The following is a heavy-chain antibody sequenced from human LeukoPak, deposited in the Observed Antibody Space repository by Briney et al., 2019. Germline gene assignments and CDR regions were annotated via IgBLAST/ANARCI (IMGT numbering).Heavy chain of an antibody. D-gene: IGHD3-22*01. Sequence: GESLKISCMGSGYSFTSYWIGWVRQMPGKGLEWMGIIYPGDSDTRYSPSFQGQVTISADKSISTAYLQWSSLKASDTAMYYCARSPRYYYDSSGLVDYWGQGTLVTVSS. V-gene: IGHV5-51*01. CDR3: ARSPRYYYDSSGLVDY. CDR2: IYPGDSDT. J-gene: IGHJ4*02. CDR1: GYSFTSYW.